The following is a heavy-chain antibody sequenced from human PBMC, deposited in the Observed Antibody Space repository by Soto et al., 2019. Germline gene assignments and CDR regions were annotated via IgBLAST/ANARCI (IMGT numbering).Heavy chain of an antibody. D-gene: IGHD6-25*01. CDR3: AKWGDGSGWSWFDP. Sequence: GGSLRLSCAASGFTFSSYAMSWVRQAPGKGLEWVSAISGSGGSTYYADSVKGRFTISRDNSKNTLYLQMNSLRAEDTAVDYCAKWGDGSGWSWFDPWGQGTLVTVSS. J-gene: IGHJ5*02. V-gene: IGHV3-23*01. CDR2: ISGSGGST. CDR1: GFTFSSYA.